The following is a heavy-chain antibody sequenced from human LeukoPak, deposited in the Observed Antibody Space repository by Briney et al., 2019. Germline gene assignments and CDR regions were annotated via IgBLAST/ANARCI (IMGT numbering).Heavy chain of an antibody. D-gene: IGHD3-3*02. CDR1: GFTFSSHG. J-gene: IGHJ1*01. Sequence: PGGSLRLSCAASGFTFSSHGMHWARQAPGKGLERVAILSYDGSNKYYADSVKGGFTISRDNAKNTLYLQMNSLRADDTAVYYCAKGRFWRRKTDYHFLHWGQGTLVTVSS. CDR3: AKGRFWRRKTDYHFLH. V-gene: IGHV3-30*18. CDR2: LSYDGSNK.